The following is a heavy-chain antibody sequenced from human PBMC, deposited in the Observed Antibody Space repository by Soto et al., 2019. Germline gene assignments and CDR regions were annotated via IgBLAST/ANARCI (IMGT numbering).Heavy chain of an antibody. J-gene: IGHJ6*02. CDR1: GYTFTGYY. CDR2: NNPNSGGT. CDR3: ARGGDIVVVPAAISAYYYYGMDV. D-gene: IGHD2-2*02. V-gene: IGHV1-2*04. Sequence: ASVKVSCKASGYTFTGYYMHWVRQAPGQGLEWMGWNNPNSGGTNYAQKFQGWVTMTRDTSISTAYMELSRLRSDDTAVYYCARGGDIVVVPAAISAYYYYGMDVWGQGTTVTVSS.